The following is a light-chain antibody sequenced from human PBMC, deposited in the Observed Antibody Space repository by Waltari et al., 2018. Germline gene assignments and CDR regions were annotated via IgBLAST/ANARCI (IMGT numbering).Light chain of an antibody. CDR2: DVD. V-gene: IGLV2-11*01. J-gene: IGLJ2*01. Sequence: QSALTQPRSVSGSPGQSVTFSCTGTSSDVGAYNYVSWYQHNPGKAPKLMVYDVDKRPSVVPDRFSGSKSGNTASLTISGLQAEDEADYYCCSYAGSYGGSYSVVFGGGTKVTVL. CDR1: SSDVGAYNY. CDR3: CSYAGSYGGSYSVV.